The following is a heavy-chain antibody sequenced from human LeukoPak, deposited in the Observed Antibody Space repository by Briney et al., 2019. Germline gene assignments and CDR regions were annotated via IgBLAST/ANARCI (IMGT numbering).Heavy chain of an antibody. J-gene: IGHJ3*02. CDR3: AREANYYDSSGYPYDAFDI. Sequence: GASVKVSCKASGYTFGTYDINWVRQATGQGLEWMGWMNPNGGNTFYAQKFQGRVTITRNTSISTAYMELSSLRSEDTAVYYCAREANYYDSSGYPYDAFDIWGQGTMLTVSS. CDR1: GYTFGTYD. D-gene: IGHD3-22*01. V-gene: IGHV1-8*03. CDR2: MNPNGGNT.